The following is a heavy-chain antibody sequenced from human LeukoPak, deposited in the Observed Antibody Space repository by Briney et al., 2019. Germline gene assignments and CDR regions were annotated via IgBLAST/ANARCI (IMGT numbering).Heavy chain of an antibody. CDR2: ISSSSYI. J-gene: IGHJ4*02. Sequence: GGSLRLSCAASGFTFSSYSMNWVRQAPGKGLEWVSSISSSSYIYYADSVKGRFTISRDNAKNSLYLQMNSLRAEDTAVYYCALTGHYYDSSGSFFDYWGQGTLVTVSS. D-gene: IGHD3-22*01. CDR1: GFTFSSYS. CDR3: ALTGHYYDSSGSFFDY. V-gene: IGHV3-21*01.